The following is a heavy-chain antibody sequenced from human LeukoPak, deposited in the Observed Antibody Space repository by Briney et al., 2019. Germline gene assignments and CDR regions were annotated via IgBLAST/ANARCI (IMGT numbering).Heavy chain of an antibody. V-gene: IGHV1-18*01. CDR1: GYTFSSYG. D-gene: IGHD2-2*01. J-gene: IGHJ4*02. CDR3: AVVPAASPYFDY. Sequence: ASVKVSCKASGYTFSSYGISWVRQAPGQGLEWMGWISAYNGNANYRQKLQGRVTMTTDTFTGTAYMDLRSLRSDDTAVFYCAVVPAASPYFDYWGQGTLVTVSS. CDR2: ISAYNGNA.